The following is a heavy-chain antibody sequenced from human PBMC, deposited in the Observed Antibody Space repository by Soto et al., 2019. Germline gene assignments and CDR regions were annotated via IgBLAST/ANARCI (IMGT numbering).Heavy chain of an antibody. CDR1: GFSLSNARMG. CDR2: IFSNDEK. J-gene: IGHJ6*02. V-gene: IGHV2-26*01. CDR3: ARMESSGHTLYYYYGMDV. D-gene: IGHD3-22*01. Sequence: QVTLKESGPVLVKPTETLTLTCTVSGFSLSNARMGVSWIRQPPGKALEWLAHIFSNDEKSYSTSLKSRLTISKDPSKSQVVLTMTNMDPVDTATYYCARMESSGHTLYYYYGMDVWGQGDTVTVSS.